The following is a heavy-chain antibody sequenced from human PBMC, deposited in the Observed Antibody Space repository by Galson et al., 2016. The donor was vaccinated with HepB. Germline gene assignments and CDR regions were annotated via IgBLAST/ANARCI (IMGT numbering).Heavy chain of an antibody. V-gene: IGHV3-33*01. CDR2: IYFDEKTK. CDR1: GFTFSYYG. CDR3: ARGSQEFDY. J-gene: IGHJ4*02. Sequence: SLRLSCAASGFTFSYYGMHWVCQAPGKGLEWVSFIYFDEKTKYYADSVKGRFTISRDNSKNTLFLQMNSLTAEETAVYYCARGSQEFDYWGQGTLVTVSS. D-gene: IGHD1-26*01.